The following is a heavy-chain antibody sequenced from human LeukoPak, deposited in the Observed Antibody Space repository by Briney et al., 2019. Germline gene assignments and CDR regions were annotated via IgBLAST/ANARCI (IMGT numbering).Heavy chain of an antibody. CDR2: IYTSGST. J-gene: IGHJ6*03. V-gene: IGHV4-61*02. CDR3: ARSYSSSSVLSYYYFYMDV. D-gene: IGHD6-13*01. CDR1: GGSISSDYYY. Sequence: TSETLSLTCTVSGGSISSDYYYWSWIRQPAGKGLEWIVRIYTSGSTNYNPSLKSRVTISVDTSKNHFSLELTSVTAADTAVYYCARSYSSSSVLSYYYFYMDVWGKGTTVTVSS.